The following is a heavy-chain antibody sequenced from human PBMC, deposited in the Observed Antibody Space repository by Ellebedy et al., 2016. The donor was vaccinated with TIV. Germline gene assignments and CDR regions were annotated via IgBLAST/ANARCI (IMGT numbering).Heavy chain of an antibody. V-gene: IGHV3-21*01. CDR2: ISSSSSYI. CDR1: GFTFSSYS. Sequence: PGGSLRLSCAASGFTFSSYSMNWVRQAPGKGLEWVSSISSSSSYIYYTDSVTGRFTISRDNAKNSLYLQMDSLRAEDTAVYYCARDRGQYGMDVWGQGTTVTVSS. CDR3: ARDRGQYGMDV. J-gene: IGHJ6*02.